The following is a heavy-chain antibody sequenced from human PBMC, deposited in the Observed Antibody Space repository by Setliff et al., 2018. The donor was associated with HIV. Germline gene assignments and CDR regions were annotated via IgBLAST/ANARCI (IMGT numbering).Heavy chain of an antibody. CDR3: ARLPFITIFGVLNGDDGFDI. Sequence: ASVNVSCKASGYTFTGYYMHWVRQAPGQGPEWLGRINPKSGGTRYAQKFQGRVSMTRDTAISTAYMELSRLRSDDSAVYYCARLPFITIFGVLNGDDGFDIWGQGTMVT. V-gene: IGHV1-2*06. CDR2: INPKSGGT. D-gene: IGHD3-3*01. CDR1: GYTFTGYY. J-gene: IGHJ3*02.